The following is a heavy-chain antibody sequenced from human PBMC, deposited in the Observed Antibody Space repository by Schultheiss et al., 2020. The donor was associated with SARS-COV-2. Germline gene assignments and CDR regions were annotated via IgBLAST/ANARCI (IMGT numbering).Heavy chain of an antibody. CDR3: ARGGRAFDI. Sequence: SETLSLTCTVSGGSISSSSYYWGWIRQPPGKGLEWIGSIYHSGSTNYNPSLKSRVTISVDTSKNQFSLKLSSVTAADTAVYYCARGGRAFDIWGQGTMVTVSS. V-gene: IGHV4-39*01. J-gene: IGHJ3*02. CDR2: IYHSGST. CDR1: GGSISSSSYY.